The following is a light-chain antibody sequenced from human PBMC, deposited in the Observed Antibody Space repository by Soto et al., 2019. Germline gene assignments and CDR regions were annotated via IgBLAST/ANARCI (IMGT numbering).Light chain of an antibody. V-gene: IGKV3-11*01. CDR1: RSVRSY. Sequence: IVVTQSPATLSLSPGEIATLACRASRSVRSYVAWYQQKPGQAPRLLIYDASNRATGIPARFSGSGSGTDFTLTISSLEPEDFAVYYCQQRSNWPQFTFGPGTKVDIK. CDR2: DAS. J-gene: IGKJ3*01. CDR3: QQRSNWPQFT.